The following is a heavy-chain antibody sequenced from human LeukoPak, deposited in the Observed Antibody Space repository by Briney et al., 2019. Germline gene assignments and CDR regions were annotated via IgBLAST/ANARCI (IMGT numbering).Heavy chain of an antibody. D-gene: IGHD3-22*01. CDR3: AISQGSYYDTSGYLGGDY. Sequence: ASVKVSCKASGYTFTNYGIFWVRQAPGQGLEWMGWISTYSGNTNYAQKLQGRVTMTTETSTSTAYMELESLRSDDTAVYYCAISQGSYYDTSGYLGGDYWGQGTLVTVSS. CDR1: GYTFTNYG. V-gene: IGHV1-18*01. CDR2: ISTYSGNT. J-gene: IGHJ4*02.